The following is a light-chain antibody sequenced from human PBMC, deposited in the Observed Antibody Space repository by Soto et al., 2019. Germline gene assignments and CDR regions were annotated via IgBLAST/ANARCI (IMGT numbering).Light chain of an antibody. CDR3: AAWDDRLSGRV. V-gene: IGLV1-47*02. J-gene: IGLJ3*02. Sequence: QAVVTQPPSASVTPGQRVTISCSGSSSNIGSNYIYWYQQLPGTAPKLLIYSNNQRPSGVPDRFSGSKSGTSASLAISGLRSEDEADYYCAAWDDRLSGRVFGGGTKLTVL. CDR2: SNN. CDR1: SSNIGSNY.